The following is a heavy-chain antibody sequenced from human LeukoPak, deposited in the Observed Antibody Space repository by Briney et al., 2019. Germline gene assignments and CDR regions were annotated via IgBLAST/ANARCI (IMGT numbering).Heavy chain of an antibody. CDR2: ICISGST. CDR3: AREGAARNFDY. J-gene: IGHJ4*02. CDR1: GGSISSSSYY. V-gene: IGHV4-61*02. Sequence: PSETLSLTCTGSGGSISSSSYYWTWIRQPAGKGLEWIGRICISGSTNFDPSLKSRVSISLDTSQNQFSLKLSSVTAADTAVYYCAREGAARNFDYWGQGILVTVSS. D-gene: IGHD6-6*01.